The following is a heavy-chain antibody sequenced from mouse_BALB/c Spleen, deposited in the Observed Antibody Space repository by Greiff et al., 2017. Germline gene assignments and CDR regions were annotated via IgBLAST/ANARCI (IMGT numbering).Heavy chain of an antibody. CDR3: ARDLGQPYFDV. CDR2: IRNKANGYTT. V-gene: IGHV7-3*02. Sequence: EVHLVESGGGLVQPGGSLRLSCATSGFTFTDYYMSWVRQPPGKALEWLGFIRNKANGYTTEYSASVKGRFTISRDNSQSILYLQMNTLRAEDSATYYCARDLGQPYFDVWGAGTTVTVSS. D-gene: IGHD4-1*01. J-gene: IGHJ1*01. CDR1: GFTFTDYY.